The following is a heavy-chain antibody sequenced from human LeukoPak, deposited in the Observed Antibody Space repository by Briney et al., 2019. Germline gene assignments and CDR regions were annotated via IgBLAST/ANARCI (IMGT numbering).Heavy chain of an antibody. J-gene: IGHJ4*02. V-gene: IGHV6-1*01. CDR2: TYYRSKWYN. CDR3: AREGSDGYLFDY. Sequence: SQTLSLTCAISGDSVSSNSAVWIWIRQSPSRGLEWLGRTYYRSKWYNDYAVSVKSRVTINPDTSKNQFSLQLNSVTPEDTAVYYCAREGSDGYLFDYWGQGSVVIVSS. CDR1: GDSVSSNSAV. D-gene: IGHD3-16*01.